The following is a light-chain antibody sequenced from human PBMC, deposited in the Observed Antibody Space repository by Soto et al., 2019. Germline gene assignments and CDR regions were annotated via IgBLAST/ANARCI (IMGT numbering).Light chain of an antibody. CDR3: QQYNPWPRGT. J-gene: IGKJ3*01. Sequence: EIMMTQSPGTLSVSPGEGATLSCTASQSVNLNLAWYLQKPGLPPRLLLYGASTSATGIPVMFRVSGSEKEFTLTISSLQSEDSAVYHWQQYNPWPRGTFVPGTKVDIK. CDR1: QSVNLN. V-gene: IGKV3-15*01. CDR2: GAS.